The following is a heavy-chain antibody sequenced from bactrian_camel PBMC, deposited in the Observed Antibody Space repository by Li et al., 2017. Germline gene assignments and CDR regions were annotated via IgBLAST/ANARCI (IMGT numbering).Heavy chain of an antibody. J-gene: IGHJ7*01. V-gene: IGHV3S1*01. CDR1: GYIYSGYC. D-gene: IGHD1*01. Sequence: QVQLVESGGGSVQTGGSLRLSCAVGGYIYSGYCLAWFRQAPGKEREGIAATYTGTGGSPRYAGSVKGRFTISRDNTRKMLHLQMNSLKAEDTATYYCAVIGRWDREFDCLRPDYMDYWGKGTQVTVST. CDR2: TYTGTGGSP.